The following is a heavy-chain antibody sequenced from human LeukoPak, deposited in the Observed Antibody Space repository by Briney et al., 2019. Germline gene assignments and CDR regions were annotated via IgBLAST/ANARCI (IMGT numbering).Heavy chain of an antibody. J-gene: IGHJ6*02. D-gene: IGHD3-10*01. V-gene: IGHV3-48*04. CDR3: ARVLLWFGELLPPNGMDV. CDR2: ISSSGSTI. Sequence: PGGSLRLSCAASGFTFSSYAMSWVRQAPGKGLEWVSYISSSGSTIYYADSVKGRFTISRDNAKNSLYLQMNSLRAEDTAVYYCARVLLWFGELLPPNGMDVWGQGTTVTVSS. CDR1: GFTFSSYA.